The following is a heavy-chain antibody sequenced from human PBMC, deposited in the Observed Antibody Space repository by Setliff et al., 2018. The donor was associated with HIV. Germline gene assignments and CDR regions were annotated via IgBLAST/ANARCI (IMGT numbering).Heavy chain of an antibody. V-gene: IGHV4-39*01. J-gene: IGHJ5*02. CDR2: IYYSGST. CDR3: ARHGTGASKWFDP. Sequence: SETLSLTCIVSGGSISTTSYYWGWIRQPPGKGLEWIGSIYYSGSTYYNPSLKSRVTISVDTSKNQFSLKLSSVTVADTAVYYCARHGTGASKWFDPWGQGTLVTVSS. D-gene: IGHD7-27*01. CDR1: GGSISTTSYY.